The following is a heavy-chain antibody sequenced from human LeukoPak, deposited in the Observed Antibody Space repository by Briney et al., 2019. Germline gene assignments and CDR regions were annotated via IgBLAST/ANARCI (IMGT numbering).Heavy chain of an antibody. CDR3: AKGSAPEIVVVHGYYFDY. V-gene: IGHV3-23*01. Sequence: PGGSLRLSCAASGFTFSSYAMSWVRQAPGKGLEWVSAIIGSGSSTYYADSVKGRFTTSRDNSKNTLFLQMNSLRAEDTAVYYCAKGSAPEIVVVHGYYFDYWGQGTLVTVSS. J-gene: IGHJ4*02. D-gene: IGHD3-22*01. CDR2: IIGSGSST. CDR1: GFTFSSYA.